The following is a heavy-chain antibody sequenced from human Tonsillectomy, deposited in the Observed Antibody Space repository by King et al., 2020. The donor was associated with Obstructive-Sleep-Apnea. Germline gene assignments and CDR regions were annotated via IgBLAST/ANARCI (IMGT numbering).Heavy chain of an antibody. CDR2: ISRSGTYI. CDR1: GFSLGTYS. Sequence: VQLVESGGGLVKPGGSLRLSCAASGFSLGTYSMNWVRQAPGKGLEWVSSISRSGTYIYYTDSVQGRFTISRDNAKNSLYLQMNSLRAEDTAVYYCARDRSYDTTGPNAFDVWGQGTMVTVSS. J-gene: IGHJ3*01. D-gene: IGHD3-10*01. V-gene: IGHV3-21*01. CDR3: ARDRSYDTTGPNAFDV.